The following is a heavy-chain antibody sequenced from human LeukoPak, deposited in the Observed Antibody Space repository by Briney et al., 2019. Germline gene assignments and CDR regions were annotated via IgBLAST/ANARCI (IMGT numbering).Heavy chain of an antibody. J-gene: IGHJ4*02. V-gene: IGHV3-30-3*01. CDR2: MSYDGSNK. CDR1: GFTFSSYA. D-gene: IGHD5-18*01. CDR3: ARTNTAMADLLSY. Sequence: PGGSLRLSCAASGFTFSSYAMHWVRQAPGKGLEWVAVMSYDGSNKYYADSVKGRFTISRDNSKNTLYLQMNSLRAEDTAVYYCARTNTAMADLLSYWGQGTLVTVSS.